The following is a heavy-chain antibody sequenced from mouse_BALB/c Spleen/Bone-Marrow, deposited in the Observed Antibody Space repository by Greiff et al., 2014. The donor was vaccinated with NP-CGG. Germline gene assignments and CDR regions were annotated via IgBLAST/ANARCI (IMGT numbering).Heavy chain of an antibody. Sequence: EVQLQQSGAEVVKPGASVKLSCTASGFNIKDTYMRWVKQRPEQGLEWIGRIDPANGNTKYDPKFQGKTTITADTSSNTAYLLLSSLTSEDTAVYYCARYDYGVYFDYWGQGTTLTVSS. V-gene: IGHV14-3*02. CDR3: ARYDYGVYFDY. J-gene: IGHJ2*01. D-gene: IGHD2-4*01. CDR1: GFNIKDTY. CDR2: IDPANGNT.